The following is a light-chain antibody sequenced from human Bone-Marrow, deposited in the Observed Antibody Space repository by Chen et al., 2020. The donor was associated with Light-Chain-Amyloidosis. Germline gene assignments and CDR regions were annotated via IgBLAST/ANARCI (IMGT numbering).Light chain of an antibody. CDR1: DLASKS. CDR2: NDD. CDR3: QVWDTRSDQKV. J-gene: IGLJ3*02. V-gene: IGLV3-21*01. Sequence: SYVLTQPPSGSAAPGQTASRSCGGGDLASKSVHWYQQRPGQAPVLVLYNDDDRPSGIPERFSGSNSGRAATLTITRVEAGDEADYYCQVWDTRSDQKVFGGGTRLTVL.